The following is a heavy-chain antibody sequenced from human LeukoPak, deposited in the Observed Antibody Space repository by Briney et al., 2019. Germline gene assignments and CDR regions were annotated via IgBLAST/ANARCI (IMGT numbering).Heavy chain of an antibody. J-gene: IGHJ4*02. CDR3: ARGGSMYYDFWSGYYIRDYYFDY. V-gene: IGHV1-46*01. CDR2: ISPSGGST. CDR1: GYTFTSYY. D-gene: IGHD3-3*01. Sequence: GASVKVSCKASGYTFTSYYMHWVRQAPGQGLEWMGIISPSGGSTSYAQKFQGRVTMTRDMSTSTDYMELSSLRSEDTAVYYCARGGSMYYDFWSGYYIRDYYFDYWGQGTLVTVSS.